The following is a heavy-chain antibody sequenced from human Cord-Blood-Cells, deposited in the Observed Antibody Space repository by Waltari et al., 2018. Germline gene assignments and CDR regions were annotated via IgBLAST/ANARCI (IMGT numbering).Heavy chain of an antibody. CDR3: ARRGSLGTPYYYYMDV. V-gene: IGHV1-69*01. D-gene: IGHD1-1*01. Sequence: VQLVQSGAEVKKPGSSVKVSCKASGGTFISYAISWVRPGPGQGLERMGGIIPIFGTANYAQKFQVRVTITADESTSTAYMELISLRSEDTAVYYCARRGSLGTPYYYYMDVWGKGTTVTVSS. CDR1: GGTFISYA. J-gene: IGHJ6*03. CDR2: IIPIFGTA.